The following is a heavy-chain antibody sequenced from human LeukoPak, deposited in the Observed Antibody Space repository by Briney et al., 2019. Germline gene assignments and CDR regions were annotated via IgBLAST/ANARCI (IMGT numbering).Heavy chain of an antibody. CDR1: GGTFSSYA. D-gene: IGHD4-17*01. Sequence: SVKVSCKASGGTFSSYAISWVQQAPGQGLEWMGRIIPIFGTANYAQKFQGRVTITTDESTSTAYMELSSLRSEDTAVYYCARDNGDYVGAFDIWGQGTMVTVSS. J-gene: IGHJ3*02. CDR2: IIPIFGTA. V-gene: IGHV1-69*05. CDR3: ARDNGDYVGAFDI.